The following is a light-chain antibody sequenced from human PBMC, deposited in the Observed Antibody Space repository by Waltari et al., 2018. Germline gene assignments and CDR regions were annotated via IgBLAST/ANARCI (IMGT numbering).Light chain of an antibody. CDR2: GVN. V-gene: IGKV1-39*01. CDR3: QHTYNTPWT. CDR1: QSVNND. J-gene: IGKJ1*01. Sequence: DIQMTQSPSSLSASVGDRFTITCRASQSVNNDLNWYQQKPGTAPRVLIYGVNNLQGGVPSRFSGSGSGTHFTLTISSLQPEDFGTYYCQHTYNTPWTFGQGTRVEMK.